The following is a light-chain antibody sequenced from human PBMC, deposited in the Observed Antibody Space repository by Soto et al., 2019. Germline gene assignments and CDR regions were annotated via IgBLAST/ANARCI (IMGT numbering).Light chain of an antibody. CDR1: SSDVGGCNY. CDR2: EVT. CDR3: SSYAASNNFYFV. Sequence: QSALTQPPSASGSPGQSVTISCTGTSSDVGGCNYVSWYQQYPGRAPKLMIYEVTKRPSGVPDRFSGSKSGNTASLTVSGLQAEDEADYYCSSYAASNNFYFVFGGGTQLTVL. V-gene: IGLV2-8*01. J-gene: IGLJ3*02.